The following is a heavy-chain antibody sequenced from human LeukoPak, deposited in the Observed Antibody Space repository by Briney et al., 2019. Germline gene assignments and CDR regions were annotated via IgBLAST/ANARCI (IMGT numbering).Heavy chain of an antibody. CDR2: INHSGST. CDR1: GGSFSGYY. V-gene: IGHV4-34*01. CDR3: ARRGAGRKGWFDP. D-gene: IGHD1-26*01. J-gene: IGHJ5*02. Sequence: SETLSLTCAVYGGSFSGYYWSWIRQPPGKGLEWIGEINHSGSTNYNPSLKSRVTISVDTSKNQFSLKLSPVTAADTAVYYCARRGAGRKGWFDPWGQGTLVTVSS.